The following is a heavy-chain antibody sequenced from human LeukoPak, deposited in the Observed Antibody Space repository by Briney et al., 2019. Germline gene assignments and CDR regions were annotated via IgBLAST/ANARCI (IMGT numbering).Heavy chain of an antibody. D-gene: IGHD3-3*01. CDR1: RFSFSSDA. CDR2: ISGSGGST. V-gene: IGHV3-23*01. CDR3: ASSLEWLDVYFDY. J-gene: IGHJ4*02. Sequence: GGSLRLSCAASRFSFSSDAMSWVRQAPGKGLEWVSAISGSGGSTSYAASVKGRFTISRDNSKNTLYLQMNSLRAEDTAVYYCASSLEWLDVYFDYWGQGTLVTVSS.